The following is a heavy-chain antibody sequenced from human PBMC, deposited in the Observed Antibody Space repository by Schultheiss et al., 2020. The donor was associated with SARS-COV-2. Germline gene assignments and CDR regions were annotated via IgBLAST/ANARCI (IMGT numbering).Heavy chain of an antibody. D-gene: IGHD2-21*01. CDR1: GFTFNRHW. V-gene: IGHV3-7*01. CDR3: ARDLDYSFVS. Sequence: GGSLRLSCAASGFTFNRHWMGWVRQAPGKGLEWVANIKQDGSETYYVDSVKGRFTISRDNVKNSLYLQMNSLRDEDTAVYYCARDLDYSFVSWGQGTLVTVSS. J-gene: IGHJ4*02. CDR2: IKQDGSET.